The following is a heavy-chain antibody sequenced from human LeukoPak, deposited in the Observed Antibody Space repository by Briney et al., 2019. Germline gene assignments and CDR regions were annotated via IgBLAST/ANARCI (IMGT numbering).Heavy chain of an antibody. CDR3: ANQGNSDPQYYYHYYMDV. J-gene: IGHJ6*03. CDR2: IRYDGSNK. CDR1: GFTFSSYG. Sequence: VGSLSLSCAASGFTFSSYGMHWVRQAPGKGLEGVAFIRYDGSNKYYADSVKGRFTISRDNSKNTLYLQVNSLRAEDTAVYYCANQGNSDPQYYYHYYMDVWGKGTTVTVSS. D-gene: IGHD4-23*01. V-gene: IGHV3-30*02.